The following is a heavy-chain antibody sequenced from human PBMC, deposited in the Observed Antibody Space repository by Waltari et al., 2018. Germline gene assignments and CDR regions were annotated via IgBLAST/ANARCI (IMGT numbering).Heavy chain of an antibody. D-gene: IGHD2-15*01. V-gene: IGHV3-74*01. J-gene: IGHJ6*02. Sequence: EVKLVESGGGLVQPGGSLRLSCAASGFTFSSYWMHLVRQAPGKGLVWVSRINSDGGSTNFADSVKGRFTISRDNAKNTLYLQMNSLRAEDTAVYYCARVPVAYYGMDVWGQGTTVTVSS. CDR3: ARVPVAYYGMDV. CDR1: GFTFSSYW. CDR2: INSDGGST.